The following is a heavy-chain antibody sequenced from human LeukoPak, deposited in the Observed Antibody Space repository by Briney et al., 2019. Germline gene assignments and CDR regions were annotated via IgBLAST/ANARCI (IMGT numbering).Heavy chain of an antibody. CDR3: VRDGSP. CDR2: IFHTGST. Sequence: SETLSLTCTVSGGSISSSSYYWGWIRQPPGKGLEWIGEIFHTGSTNYNPSLKSRVTILMDKSKNHFSLKLSSVAAADTAVYYCVRDGSPWGQGTLVTVSS. CDR1: GGSISSSSYY. V-gene: IGHV4-39*07. J-gene: IGHJ5*02. D-gene: IGHD5-12*01.